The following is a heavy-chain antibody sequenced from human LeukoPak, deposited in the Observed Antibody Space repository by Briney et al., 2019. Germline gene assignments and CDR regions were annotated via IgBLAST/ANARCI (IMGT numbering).Heavy chain of an antibody. CDR1: GFTFSRYG. CDR2: ISYDGSNK. Sequence: PGRSLRLSCAASGFTFSRYGMHWVRQASGKGLEWVALISYDGSNKYYADSVKGRFTISRDNSKNTLYLQMNSLRAEDTAVYYCAKAESGWETDGFDIWGQGTMVTVSS. J-gene: IGHJ3*02. V-gene: IGHV3-30*18. D-gene: IGHD6-19*01. CDR3: AKAESGWETDGFDI.